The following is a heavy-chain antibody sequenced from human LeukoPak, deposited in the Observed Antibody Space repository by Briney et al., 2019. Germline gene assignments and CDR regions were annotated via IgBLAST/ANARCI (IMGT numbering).Heavy chain of an antibody. V-gene: IGHV1-24*01. Sequence: ASVKVSCKVSGYTLTELSMHWVRQASGKGLEWMGGFDLEDGNTIYAQKFQGRVTMTEDTSTDTAYMELGSLRSEDTAVYYCASGKSGELLDYWGQGTLVSVSS. D-gene: IGHD1-7*01. CDR3: ASGKSGELLDY. CDR1: GYTLTELS. J-gene: IGHJ4*02. CDR2: FDLEDGNT.